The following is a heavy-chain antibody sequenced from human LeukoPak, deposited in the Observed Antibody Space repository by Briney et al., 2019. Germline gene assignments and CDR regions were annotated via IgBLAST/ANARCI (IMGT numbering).Heavy chain of an antibody. CDR2: IRYDGSNK. CDR1: GFTFSSYG. D-gene: IGHD2-2*01. V-gene: IGHV3-30*02. CDR3: AKSERSTSCCGRD. J-gene: IGHJ4*02. Sequence: GGSLRLSCAASGFTFSSYGMHWVRQAPGKGLEWVAFIRYDGSNKYYADSVKGRFTISRDNSKNTLYLQMNSLRAEDTAVYYCAKSERSTSCCGRDWGQGTLVTVSS.